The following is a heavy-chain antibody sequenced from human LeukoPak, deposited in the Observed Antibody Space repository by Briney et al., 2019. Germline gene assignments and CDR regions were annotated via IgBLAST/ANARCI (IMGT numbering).Heavy chain of an antibody. D-gene: IGHD6-19*01. CDR2: INPSGGST. CDR3: ARGGQWLPRGGFDY. J-gene: IGHJ4*02. CDR1: GYTFTSYY. Sequence: ASVKASCMASGYTFTSYYMHWVRQAPGQGLEWMGIINPSGGSTSYAQKFQGRVTMTRDTSTSTVYMELNSLRSDDTAVYYCARGGQWLPRGGFDYWGQGTLVTVSS. V-gene: IGHV1-46*01.